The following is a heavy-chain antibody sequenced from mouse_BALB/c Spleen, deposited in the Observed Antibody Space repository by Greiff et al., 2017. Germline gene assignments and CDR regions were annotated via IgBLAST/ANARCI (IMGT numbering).Heavy chain of an antibody. J-gene: IGHJ3*01. CDR1: GYAFSSYW. CDR3: ARTTTATS. V-gene: IGHV1-80*01. Sequence: QVQLQQSGAELVRPGSSVKISCKASGYAFSSYWMNWVKQRPGQGLEWIGQIYPGDGDTNYNGKFKGKATLTADKSSSTAYMQLSSLTSEDSAVYFCARTTTATSWGQGTLVTVSA. CDR2: IYPGDGDT. D-gene: IGHD1-2*01.